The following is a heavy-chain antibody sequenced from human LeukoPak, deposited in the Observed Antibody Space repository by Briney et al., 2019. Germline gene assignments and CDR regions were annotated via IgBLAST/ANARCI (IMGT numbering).Heavy chain of an antibody. J-gene: IGHJ4*02. V-gene: IGHV4-4*07. Sequence: SETLSLTCTVSGGSISSYYWSWIRQPAGKGLEWIGRIYTSGSANYNPSLKSRVTISLDTSKNQFSLKLSSVTAADTAVYYCANSIDFDYGDYYFDYWGQGALVTISS. CDR2: IYTSGSA. CDR3: ANSIDFDYGDYYFDY. CDR1: GGSISSYY. D-gene: IGHD4-17*01.